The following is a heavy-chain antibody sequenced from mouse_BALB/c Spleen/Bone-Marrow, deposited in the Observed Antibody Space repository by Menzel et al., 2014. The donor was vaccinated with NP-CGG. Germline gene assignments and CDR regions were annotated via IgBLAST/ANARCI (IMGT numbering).Heavy chain of an antibody. CDR3: ARRGDIYYGSSAWFAY. Sequence: EVQLQESGAELVKPGASVKLSCTASGFNIKDTYLHWVKQRPEQGLEWIGRIDPANGNTEYDPKFQGKATITADTSSNTACLQLSILTSEDTAVYYCARRGDIYYGSSAWFAYWGQGTLVTVSA. CDR2: IDPANGNT. J-gene: IGHJ3*01. D-gene: IGHD1-1*01. CDR1: GFNIKDTY. V-gene: IGHV14-3*02.